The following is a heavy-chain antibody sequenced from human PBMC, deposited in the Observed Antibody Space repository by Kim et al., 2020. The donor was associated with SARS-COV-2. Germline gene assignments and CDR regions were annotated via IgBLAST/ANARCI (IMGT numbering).Heavy chain of an antibody. Sequence: YAQKVQGKVTMNRDTSISTAYMELSRMRSDDTAVYYCALLASGALSAFDIWGQGTMVTVSS. J-gene: IGHJ3*02. CDR3: ALLASGALSAFDI. V-gene: IGHV1-2*02. D-gene: IGHD2-15*01.